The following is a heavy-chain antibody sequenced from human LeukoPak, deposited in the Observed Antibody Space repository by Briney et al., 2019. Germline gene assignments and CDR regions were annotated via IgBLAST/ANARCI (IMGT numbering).Heavy chain of an antibody. V-gene: IGHV3-21*01. CDR1: GFTFSTYS. D-gene: IGHD3-22*01. J-gene: IGHJ4*02. CDR3: ARESSGYFY. Sequence: GGSLRLSCAASGFTFSTYSMNWVRQAPGKGLEWVSSISSGSSFIYYADSVKGRFTISRDNAKNSLSLQMNSLRAEDTAVYYCARESSGYFYWGQGTLVTVSS. CDR2: ISSGSSFI.